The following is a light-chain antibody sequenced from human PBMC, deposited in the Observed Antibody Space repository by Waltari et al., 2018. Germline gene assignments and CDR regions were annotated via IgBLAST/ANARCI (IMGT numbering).Light chain of an antibody. CDR3: QQYHNWPLT. Sequence: ETVMTKSPATLSVSPGERATLSCRASQTVSNDLAWYQQKPGQAPRLLIYGASTRPTGVPARFSGSGSGTEFTLTISSLQSDDFEVYYCQQYHNWPLTFGGGTKVEIK. CDR1: QTVSND. V-gene: IGKV3-15*01. CDR2: GAS. J-gene: IGKJ4*01.